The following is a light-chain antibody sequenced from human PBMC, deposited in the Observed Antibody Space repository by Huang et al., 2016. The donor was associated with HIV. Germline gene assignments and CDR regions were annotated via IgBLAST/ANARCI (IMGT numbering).Light chain of an antibody. CDR1: QRVSSN. V-gene: IGKV3-15*01. Sequence: EIVMTQSPATLSVSPGEGVTLSCRASQRVSSNLAWYQQKPGQAPRLLIYGASTRATAIPARFSGSGSGTEFTLTISSLQSEDFAVYYCQQYNNWPITCGQGTRLEIK. CDR2: GAS. J-gene: IGKJ5*01. CDR3: QQYNNWPIT.